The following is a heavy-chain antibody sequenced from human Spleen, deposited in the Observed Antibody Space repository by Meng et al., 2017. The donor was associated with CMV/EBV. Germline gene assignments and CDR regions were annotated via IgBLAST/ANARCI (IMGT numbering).Heavy chain of an antibody. J-gene: IGHJ6*02. V-gene: IGHV3-49*04. CDR3: TRDKWLRFDYNGLDV. D-gene: IGHD5-12*01. Sequence: GGSLRLSCTPSGFTFDDYAVSWVRQAPGKGLEWVGFIRSKVYGGTTAYAASVKGRFTISRDNSKSIAYLQMNSLTTEDTAVYYCTRDKWLRFDYNGLDVWGQGTTVTVSS. CDR2: IRSKVYGGTT. CDR1: GFTFDDYA.